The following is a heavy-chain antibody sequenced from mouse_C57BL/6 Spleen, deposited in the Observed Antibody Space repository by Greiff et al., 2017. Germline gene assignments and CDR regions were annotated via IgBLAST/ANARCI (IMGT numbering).Heavy chain of an antibody. CDR2: IYPGDGDT. J-gene: IGHJ2*01. CDR1: GYAFSSSW. Sequence: QVQLQQSGPELVKPGASVKISCKASGYAFSSSWMNWVKQRPGKGLEWIGRIYPGDGDTNYNGKFKGKATLTADKSSSTAYMQLSSLTSEDSAVYFCARGDGNYAMLLCWGQGTTLTVSS. V-gene: IGHV1-82*01. CDR3: ARGDGNYAMLLC. D-gene: IGHD2-1*01.